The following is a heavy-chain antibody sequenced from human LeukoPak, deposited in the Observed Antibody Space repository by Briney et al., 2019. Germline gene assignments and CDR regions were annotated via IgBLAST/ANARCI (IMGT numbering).Heavy chain of an antibody. J-gene: IGHJ6*03. CDR3: TRVNCDSVDADYYYYMDV. V-gene: IGHV3-21*01. CDR2: ITSSRGDI. Sequence: GGSLRLSCAASGFDFSGYTMTWVRQAPGRGLEWLSAITSSRGDIYYADSAKGRFTISRDNAKSSLYLQINSLRAEDTAVYYCTRVNCDSVDADYYYYMDVWGKGTTVTASS. D-gene: IGHD3-9*01. CDR1: GFDFSGYT.